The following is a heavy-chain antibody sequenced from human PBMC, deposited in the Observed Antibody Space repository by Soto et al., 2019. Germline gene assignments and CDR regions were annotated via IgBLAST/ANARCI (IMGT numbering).Heavy chain of an antibody. CDR2: IWYDGSNK. J-gene: IGHJ4*02. V-gene: IGHV3-33*01. CDR1: GFTFSSYG. Sequence: GGSLRLSCAASGFTFSSYGMHWVRQAPGKGLEWVAVIWYDGSNKYYADSVKGRFTISRDNSKNTLYLQMNSLRAEDTAVYYCARGTLGNPFDYWGQGTLVTVSS. D-gene: IGHD1-7*01. CDR3: ARGTLGNPFDY.